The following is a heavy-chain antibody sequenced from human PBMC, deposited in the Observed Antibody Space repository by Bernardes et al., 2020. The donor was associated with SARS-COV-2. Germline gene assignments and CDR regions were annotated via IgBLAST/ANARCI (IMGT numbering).Heavy chain of an antibody. Sequence: SETLSLTCTVSGGSLSSSYWSWLRQPPGPGLAWLGFLYFGGHTDYNPSLKGRVTMSVDTSKIQLTLKLNSLTAADTGVYYCAREGGRNRSVSAWGQGSLVVVSS. CDR3: AREGGRNRSVSA. D-gene: IGHD2-15*01. V-gene: IGHV4-59*01. J-gene: IGHJ5*02. CDR1: GGSLSSSY. CDR2: LYFGGHT.